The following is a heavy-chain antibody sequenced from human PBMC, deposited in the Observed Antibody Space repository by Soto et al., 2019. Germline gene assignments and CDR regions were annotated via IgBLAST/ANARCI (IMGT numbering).Heavy chain of an antibody. CDR3: AGDPDSHYNDSHASSYP. V-gene: IGHV1-3*01. CDR2: INAGNGNT. D-gene: IGHD3-22*01. J-gene: IGHJ5*02. CDR1: GYTFTSYA. Sequence: GASVKVSCKASGYTFTSYAMHWVRQAPGQRLEWMGWINAGNGNTKYAQKFQGRVTITTDTFASTAYMELTRLRSDDTAVYYCAGDPDSHYNDSHASSYPWGQGTLVTVSS.